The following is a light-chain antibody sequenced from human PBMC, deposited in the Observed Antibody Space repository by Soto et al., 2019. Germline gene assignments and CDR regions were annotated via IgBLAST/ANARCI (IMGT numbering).Light chain of an antibody. J-gene: IGLJ1*01. CDR2: VDN. CDR1: GSDVGGYNL. Sequence: QSVLTQPASVSGSPGQSITISCTGTGSDVGGYNLVSWYQQHPGKAPKLMIYVDNKRPSGISNRFSGSKSGNTASLTISGLRAEDEADYYCCSYAAGSTFVFGTGTKLTVL. CDR3: CSYAAGSTFV. V-gene: IGLV2-23*02.